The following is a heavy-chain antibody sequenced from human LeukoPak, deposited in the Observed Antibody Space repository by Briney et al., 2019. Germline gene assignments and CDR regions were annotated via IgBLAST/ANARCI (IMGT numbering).Heavy chain of an antibody. CDR3: ARDPERSIVVVPAAPSDAFDT. Sequence: PSQTLSLTCTVSGGSISSGDYYWSWIRQPPGKGLEWIGYIYYSGSTYYNPSLKSRVTISVDTSKNQFSLKLSSVTAADTAVYYCARDPERSIVVVPAAPSDAFDTWGQGTMVTVSS. V-gene: IGHV4-30-4*08. J-gene: IGHJ3*02. D-gene: IGHD2-2*01. CDR2: IYYSGST. CDR1: GGSISSGDYY.